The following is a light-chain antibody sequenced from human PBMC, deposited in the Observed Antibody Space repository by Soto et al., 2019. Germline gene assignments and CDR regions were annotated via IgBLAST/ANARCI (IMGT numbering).Light chain of an antibody. Sequence: DIQMTQSPSSLSASLGDRVTITCRANQDISSYLVWYQHKLGQAPKLLIHAASTLASGVPSSFSGSESGTDFTLTISGLEHEDSATYYCQQSYRTPLTFGQGTKVEIK. CDR1: QDISSY. V-gene: IGKV1-39*01. J-gene: IGKJ1*01. CDR2: AAS. CDR3: QQSYRTPLT.